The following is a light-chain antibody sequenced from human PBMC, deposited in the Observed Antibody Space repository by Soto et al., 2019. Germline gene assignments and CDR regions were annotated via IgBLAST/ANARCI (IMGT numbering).Light chain of an antibody. CDR3: SSYTRSSTLYV. J-gene: IGLJ1*01. V-gene: IGLV2-14*01. CDR1: DNDIGGYNY. CDR2: EVT. Sequence: QSALTQPASVSGSPGQSITISCTGTDNDIGGYNYVSWYQQHPGKAPKLMIYEVTHRPSGVSSRFFASKSGNTASLTISGLQTEDEADYYCSSYTRSSTLYVFGTGTKVTVL.